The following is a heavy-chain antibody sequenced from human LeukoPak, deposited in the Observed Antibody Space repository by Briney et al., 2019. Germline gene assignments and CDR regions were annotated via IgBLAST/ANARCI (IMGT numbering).Heavy chain of an antibody. CDR3: HPLGYTSN. CDR2: VKNDGST. V-gene: IGHV3-74*01. D-gene: IGHD6-13*01. CDR1: GFTFSSRW. J-gene: IGHJ4*02. Sequence: GGSLRLSCVVSGFTSGFTFSSRWMHWVRQAPGNGLVWVSLVKNDGSTNYADSVKGRFTVSRDNAENTLYLQMNNLRVEDTALYFCHPLGYTSNWGQGTLVTVSS.